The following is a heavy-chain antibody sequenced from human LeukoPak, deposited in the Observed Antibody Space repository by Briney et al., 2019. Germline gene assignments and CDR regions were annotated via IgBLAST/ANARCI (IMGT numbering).Heavy chain of an antibody. CDR3: ARVGRGDHTWGSYSFDY. J-gene: IGHJ4*02. CDR2: IYYNGHT. D-gene: IGHD3-16*01. V-gene: IGHV4-59*01. CDR1: AGSISNSY. Sequence: SETLSLTCTVSAGSISNSYWSWIRQPPGKGLESIGYIYYNGHTNYNPSLKSRVTISVDTSKNQFSLNLSSVTAADTAVYYCARVGRGDHTWGSYSFDYWGQGTLVTVSS.